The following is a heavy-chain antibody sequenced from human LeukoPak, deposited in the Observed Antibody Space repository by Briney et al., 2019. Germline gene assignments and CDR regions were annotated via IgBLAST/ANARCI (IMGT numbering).Heavy chain of an antibody. D-gene: IGHD1-1*01. Sequence: SETLSLTCTVSGGSISSYYWSWIRQPAGKGLGWIGRIYTSGSTNYNPSLKSRVTMSVDTSKNQFSLKLSSVTAADTAVYYCARDRPGTTGDYWGQGTLVTVSS. V-gene: IGHV4-4*07. CDR3: ARDRPGTTGDY. CDR1: GGSISSYY. CDR2: IYTSGST. J-gene: IGHJ4*02.